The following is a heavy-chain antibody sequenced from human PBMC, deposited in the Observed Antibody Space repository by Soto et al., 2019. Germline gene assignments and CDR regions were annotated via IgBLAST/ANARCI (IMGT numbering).Heavy chain of an antibody. J-gene: IGHJ6*02. CDR3: AKLAAASYYYYYGMDV. D-gene: IGHD6-13*01. Sequence: GGSLRLSCAASGFTFSSYGMHWVRQAPGKGLEWVAVISYDGSNKYYADSVKGRFTISRDNSKNTLYPQMNSLRAEDTAVYYCAKLAAASYYYYYGMDVWGQGTTVTVSS. CDR2: ISYDGSNK. CDR1: GFTFSSYG. V-gene: IGHV3-30*18.